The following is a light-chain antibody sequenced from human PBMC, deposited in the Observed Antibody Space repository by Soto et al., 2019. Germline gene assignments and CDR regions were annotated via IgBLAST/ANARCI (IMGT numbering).Light chain of an antibody. J-gene: IGKJ1*01. CDR3: MQSLQTPT. CDR2: LGS. Sequence: DIVMTQSPLSLPATPGEPASISCRSSQSLLHSNGYNYLDWYLQKPGQSPQLLIYLGSNRASGVPDRFSGSGSGTDFTPKISRVEAEDVGVYYCMQSLQTPTFGQGTKVEIK. CDR1: QSLLHSNGYNY. V-gene: IGKV2-28*01.